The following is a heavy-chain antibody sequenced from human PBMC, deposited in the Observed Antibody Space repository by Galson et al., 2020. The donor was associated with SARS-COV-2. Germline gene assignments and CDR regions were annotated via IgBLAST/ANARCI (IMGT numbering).Heavy chain of an antibody. Sequence: SVKVSCKASGFTFTSSAMQWVRQARGQRLEWIGWIVVGSGNTNYAQKFQERVTITRDMSTSTAYMELSSLRSEDTAVYYCAAFCHPSSTSCPVGVDYWGQGTLVTVSS. CDR1: GFTFTSSA. D-gene: IGHD2-2*01. CDR3: AAFCHPSSTSCPVGVDY. CDR2: IVVGSGNT. J-gene: IGHJ4*02. V-gene: IGHV1-58*02.